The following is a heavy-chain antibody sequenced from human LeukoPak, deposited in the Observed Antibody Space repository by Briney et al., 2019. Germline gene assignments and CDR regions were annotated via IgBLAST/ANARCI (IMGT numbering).Heavy chain of an antibody. V-gene: IGHV1-2*02. Sequence: GASVKVSCKASGYTFTGYYMHWVRQAPGQGLEWMGWINPNSGGTNYAQKFQGRVTMTRDTSISTAYMELSRLRSDDTAVYYCAKDSVSSIHTLYDYWGQGTLVTVSS. J-gene: IGHJ4*02. D-gene: IGHD3-3*02. CDR1: GYTFTGYY. CDR2: INPNSGGT. CDR3: AKDSVSSIHTLYDY.